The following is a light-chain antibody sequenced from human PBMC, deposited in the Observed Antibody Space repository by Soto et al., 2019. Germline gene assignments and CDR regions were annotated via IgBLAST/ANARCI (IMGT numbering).Light chain of an antibody. Sequence: DIRMTQSPSTLSASVGERVSMTCRASQSVNEWVAWYHVRPGEAPKLLIYDASKLEIGVPSRFSGAGSGTEFTLTITGLQPDDFATYYCQQYKDYSPVCSFGQGTKVDIK. CDR2: DAS. CDR1: QSVNEW. CDR3: QQYKDYSPVCS. J-gene: IGKJ2*04. V-gene: IGKV1-5*01.